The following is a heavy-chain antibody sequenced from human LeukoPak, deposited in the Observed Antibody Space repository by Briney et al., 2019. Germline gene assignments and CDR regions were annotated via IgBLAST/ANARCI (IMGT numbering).Heavy chain of an antibody. J-gene: IGHJ6*03. D-gene: IGHD6-13*01. CDR2: INPNSGGT. CDR1: GYTFTGYY. Sequence: GASVTVSCTASGYTFTGYYMHWVRQAPGQGLEWMGCINPNSGGTNYAQKVQGRVTITRDTSISTVYMELNSLRSEDTAVYYCARDRGYSSSWYKDPYYYYYYMDVWGKGTTVTVSS. V-gene: IGHV1-2*02. CDR3: ARDRGYSSSWYKDPYYYYYYMDV.